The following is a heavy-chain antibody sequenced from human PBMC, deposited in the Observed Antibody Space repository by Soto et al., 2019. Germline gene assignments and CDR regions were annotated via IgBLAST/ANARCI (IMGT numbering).Heavy chain of an antibody. J-gene: IGHJ4*02. Sequence: GGSLRLSCAASGFTFSSYNMNWVRQAPGKGLECVSYISSGSTTIYYADSVKGRFTVSRDNAKNSLYLQMNSLRDDDTAVYYCARDRTYHEYESVTGSSDGRSFDYWGKGSLVTVSS. D-gene: IGHD3-9*01. CDR2: ISSGSTTI. CDR3: ARDRTYHEYESVTGSSDGRSFDY. V-gene: IGHV3-48*02. CDR1: GFTFSSYN.